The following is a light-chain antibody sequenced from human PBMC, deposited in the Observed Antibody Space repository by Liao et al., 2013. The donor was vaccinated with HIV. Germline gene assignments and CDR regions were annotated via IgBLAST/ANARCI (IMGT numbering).Light chain of an antibody. Sequence: SYVLTQAPSVSVAPGKTARITCGGNNIGSKSVYWYQQKPGQAPVLVIYYDSDRPSGIPERFSGSKSGNTATLAISRVEAGDEADYFCQLWDSSDDSYVFGTGSRVTVL. CDR1: NIGSKS. V-gene: IGLV3-21*01. CDR3: QLWDSSDDSYV. J-gene: IGLJ1*01. CDR2: YDS.